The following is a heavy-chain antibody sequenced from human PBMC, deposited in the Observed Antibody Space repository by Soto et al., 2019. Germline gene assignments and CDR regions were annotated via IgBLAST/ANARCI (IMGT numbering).Heavy chain of an antibody. CDR3: ARIPQIAVAGTRFGYFDL. V-gene: IGHV3-48*03. CDR2: ISSGGTIT. CDR1: GFTFSSYE. Sequence: EVQLVESGGGLVQPGGSLRLSCAASGFTFSSYEMNWVRQAAGKGLEWVSYISSGGTITYNADSVKGRFTISRDNAKNSLYLQMNSLRAEDTAVYYCARIPQIAVAGTRFGYFDLWGRGTLVTVSS. D-gene: IGHD6-19*01. J-gene: IGHJ2*01.